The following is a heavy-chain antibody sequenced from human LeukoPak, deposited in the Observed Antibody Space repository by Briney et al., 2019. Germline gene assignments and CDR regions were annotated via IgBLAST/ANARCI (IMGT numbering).Heavy chain of an antibody. J-gene: IGHJ4*02. CDR3: ARLRSPGDFDY. D-gene: IGHD1-26*01. Sequence: SETLSLTCAVSGGSISSGSYSWSWIRQPPGKGLEWIGYFYYSGSTYYNPSLKSRVTISVDTSKNQFSLRLSSVTAADTAMYYCARLRSPGDFDYWGQGTLVTVSS. V-gene: IGHV4-30-4*07. CDR2: FYYSGST. CDR1: GGSISSGSYS.